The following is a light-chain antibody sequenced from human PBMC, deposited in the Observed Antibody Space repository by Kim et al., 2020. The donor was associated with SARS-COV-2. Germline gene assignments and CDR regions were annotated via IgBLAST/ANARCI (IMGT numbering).Light chain of an antibody. CDR3: QQYYSWPWT. J-gene: IGKJ1*01. Sequence: EIVMTQSPATLSVSPGERATLSCRASQSVSSNLAWYQQRPGQAPRLLIHGASNRATGISARFSGSGSGTEFTLTISSLQSEDFGVYFCQQYYSWPWTFGQGTKVDIK. V-gene: IGKV3D-15*01. CDR2: GAS. CDR1: QSVSSN.